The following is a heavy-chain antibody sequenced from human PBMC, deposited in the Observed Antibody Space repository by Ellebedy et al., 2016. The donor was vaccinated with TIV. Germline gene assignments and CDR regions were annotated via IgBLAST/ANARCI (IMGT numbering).Heavy chain of an antibody. Sequence: TLSLTCTVSGSSITNYYWSWIRQPPGKALEWLALIEWDDAKYYCTSLKSRLTISKDTSKNQVVLTLTNLDPVDTATYYCARGYSRSWSRPEEFDYWGQGTLVTVSS. D-gene: IGHD6-13*01. CDR2: IEWDDAK. CDR1: GSSITNYYW. V-gene: IGHV2-70*18. CDR3: ARGYSRSWSRPEEFDY. J-gene: IGHJ4*02.